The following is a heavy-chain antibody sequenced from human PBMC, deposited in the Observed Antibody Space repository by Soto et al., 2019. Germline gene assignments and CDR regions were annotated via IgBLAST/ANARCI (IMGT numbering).Heavy chain of an antibody. CDR2: INPNNGDT. CDR3: EREEKNGFDS. Sequence: GASVKVSCKASGYTSTGYYMHWVRQAPGQGLEWMGWINPNNGDTKYAQRFQGRVTVTRDTSSNTIYMELRRLTSDDTAVYYCEREEKNGFDSWGQGTLVTVSS. J-gene: IGHJ5*01. CDR1: GYTSTGYY. V-gene: IGHV1-2*02.